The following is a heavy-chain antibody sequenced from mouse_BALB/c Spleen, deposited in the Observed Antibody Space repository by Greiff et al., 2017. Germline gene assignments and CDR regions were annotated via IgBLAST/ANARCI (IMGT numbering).Heavy chain of an antibody. D-gene: IGHD1-1*01. CDR3: ARYSVVATGYFDY. V-gene: IGHV3-8*02. J-gene: IGHJ2*01. CDR1: GDSITSGY. CDR2: ISYSGST. Sequence: EVKLQESGPSLVKPSQTLSLTCSVTGDSITSGYWNWIRKFPGNKLEYMGYISYSGSTYYNPSLKSRISITRDTSKNQYYLQLNSVTTEDTATYYCARYSVVATGYFDYWGQGTTLTVSS.